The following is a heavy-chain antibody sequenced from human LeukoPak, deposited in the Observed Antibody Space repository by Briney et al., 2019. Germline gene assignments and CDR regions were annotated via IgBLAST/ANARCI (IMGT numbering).Heavy chain of an antibody. Sequence: PGGSLRLSCATSGFTFSGSAIHWVRQASGKGLEWVGRIRSKANSYATTDVASVEGRFTISRDDSKNTAYLQMNSLKTEDTAVYYCTRPSYDSSVSGVVYWGQGTLVTVSS. J-gene: IGHJ4*02. V-gene: IGHV3-73*01. CDR3: TRPSYDSSVSGVVY. CDR1: GFTFSGSA. D-gene: IGHD3-22*01. CDR2: IRSKANSYAT.